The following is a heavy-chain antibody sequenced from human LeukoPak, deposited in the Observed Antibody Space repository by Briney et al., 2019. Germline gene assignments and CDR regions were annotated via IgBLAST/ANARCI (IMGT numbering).Heavy chain of an antibody. D-gene: IGHD3-9*01. V-gene: IGHV1-2*06. CDR3: ARDNYDILTGYHDFNY. CDR1: GDTFTAYY. J-gene: IGHJ4*02. Sequence: GASVKVSCKAPGDTFTAYYMHWVRQAPGQGLEWMGRINPNNGGTNYAQKFQGRVTMTRDTSISTVYMDLSRLRSDDTAVYYCARDNYDILTGYHDFNYWGQGTLVTVSS. CDR2: INPNNGGT.